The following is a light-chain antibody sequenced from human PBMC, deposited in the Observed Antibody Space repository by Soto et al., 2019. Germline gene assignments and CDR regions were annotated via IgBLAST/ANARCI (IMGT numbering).Light chain of an antibody. Sequence: DIQMTQSPSSLSASVGDRVTITCRASQSISSYLHWYQQKPGKAPKLLIYHAFCLQSVVPSRFRGSRSGTDFTLTISSLQPEVFATYDCHQRYSTPLTFGKGTKVEIK. V-gene: IGKV1-39*01. CDR3: HQRYSTPLT. CDR2: HAF. J-gene: IGKJ1*01. CDR1: QSISSY.